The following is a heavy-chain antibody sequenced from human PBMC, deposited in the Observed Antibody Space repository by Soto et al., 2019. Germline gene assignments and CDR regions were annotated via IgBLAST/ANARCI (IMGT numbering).Heavy chain of an antibody. J-gene: IGHJ5*02. CDR1: GYTFTSYG. Sequence: ASVKVSCKASGYTFTSYGISWVRQAPGQGLEWMGWISAYNGNTNYAQKLQGRVTMTTDTSTSTAYMELRSLRSDDTAVYYCARDRAYCSGGSCYDNWFDPWGQGTLVTVSS. CDR2: ISAYNGNT. CDR3: ARDRAYCSGGSCYDNWFDP. D-gene: IGHD2-15*01. V-gene: IGHV1-18*01.